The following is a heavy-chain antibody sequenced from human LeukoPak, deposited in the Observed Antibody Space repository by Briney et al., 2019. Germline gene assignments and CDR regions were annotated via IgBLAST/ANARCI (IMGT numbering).Heavy chain of an antibody. Sequence: GGSLRLSCAASGFTFSSYGMHWVRQAPGKGLEWVAVMWYDGSNKYYADSVKGRFTISRDNSKNTLYLQMNSLRAEDTAVYYCAKETSSTSWGGFDYWGRGTLVTVSS. J-gene: IGHJ4*02. V-gene: IGHV3-33*06. CDR3: AKETSSTSWGGFDY. D-gene: IGHD2-2*01. CDR1: GFTFSSYG. CDR2: MWYDGSNK.